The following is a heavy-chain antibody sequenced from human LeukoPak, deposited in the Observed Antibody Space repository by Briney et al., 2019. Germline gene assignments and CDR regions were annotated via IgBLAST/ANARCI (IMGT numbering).Heavy chain of an antibody. CDR1: GFTFSSHT. D-gene: IGHD3-3*01. CDR2: ISSSYI. V-gene: IGHV3-21*01. CDR3: ARSMVGEWLFLALDI. Sequence: GGSLRLSCAAFGFTFSSHTINWVRQAPGKGLEWVSSISSSYIYYADSVKGRLTISRDNAKNSLYLQMNSLRVEDTAVYYCARSMVGEWLFLALDIWGQGTKVTVSS. J-gene: IGHJ3*02.